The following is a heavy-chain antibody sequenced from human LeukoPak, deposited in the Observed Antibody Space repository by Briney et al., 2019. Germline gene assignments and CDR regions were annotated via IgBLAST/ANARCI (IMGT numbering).Heavy chain of an antibody. D-gene: IGHD3-10*01. CDR1: GFPVSSNY. CDR2: IYSGGST. Sequence: PGGSLRLSCAASGFPVSSNYMSWVRQAPGKGLEWVSVIYSGGSTYYADSVKGRFTISRDNSKSTSYIQMNSLRAEDAAVYYCARAKPKNMVRGLIMRRESRYYFDYWGQGTLVTVSS. V-gene: IGHV3-53*01. J-gene: IGHJ4*02. CDR3: ARAKPKNMVRGLIMRRESRYYFDY.